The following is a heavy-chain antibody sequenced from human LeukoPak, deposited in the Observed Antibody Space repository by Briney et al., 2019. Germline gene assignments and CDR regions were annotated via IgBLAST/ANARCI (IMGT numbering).Heavy chain of an antibody. CDR3: AKDYSKTSYYGSGTYYRPNWFDP. J-gene: IGHJ5*02. CDR1: GFTFDDYA. D-gene: IGHD3-10*01. Sequence: GGSLRLSCAASGFTFDDYAMHWVRQAPGKGLEWVAVISYDGSNKYYADSVKGRFTISRDNSKNTLYLQMNSLRPDDTAVYYCAKDYSKTSYYGSGTYYRPNWFDPWGQGTLVTVSS. V-gene: IGHV3-30*04. CDR2: ISYDGSNK.